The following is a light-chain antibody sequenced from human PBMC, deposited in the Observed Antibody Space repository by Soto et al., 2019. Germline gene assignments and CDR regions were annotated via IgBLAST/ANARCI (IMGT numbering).Light chain of an antibody. Sequence: ESVLTQSPGTLSLSPGEKATLSCRASQSVSSSYLAWYQQKPAQAPRLLIYGASSRATGIPVRFSGSGSVTHFTLTVSRLEPEEFAVYYCQQFGSSSWTFGQGTKVEIK. J-gene: IGKJ1*01. V-gene: IGKV3-20*01. CDR1: QSVSSSY. CDR3: QQFGSSSWT. CDR2: GAS.